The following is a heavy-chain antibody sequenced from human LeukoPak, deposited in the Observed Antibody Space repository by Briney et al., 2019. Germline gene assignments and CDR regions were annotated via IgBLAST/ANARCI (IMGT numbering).Heavy chain of an antibody. CDR2: TSFDGSNK. V-gene: IGHV3-30*04. D-gene: IGHD6-13*01. J-gene: IGHJ4*02. Sequence: GGSLRLSCAASGFTFSSYAMHWVRQAPGKGLGWVAVTSFDGSNKYYADSVKGRFTICRDNSENTLYLQMDSLRAEDTALYYCARDPRRSSQTGYFDYWGQGTLVTVSS. CDR3: ARDPRRSSQTGYFDY. CDR1: GFTFSSYA.